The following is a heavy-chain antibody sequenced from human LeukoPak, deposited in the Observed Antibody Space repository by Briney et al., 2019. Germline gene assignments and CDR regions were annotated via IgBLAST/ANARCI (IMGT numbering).Heavy chain of an antibody. CDR1: GYTFTGYY. J-gene: IGHJ4*02. Sequence: GASVKVSCKASGYTFTGYYMHWVRQAPGQGLEWMGRINPNSGGTNYAQKFQGRVTMTRDTSISTAYMELSRLRSDDTAVYYCATGQCSGWRCYGRFDYWGQGTLVTVSS. V-gene: IGHV1-2*06. CDR2: INPNSGGT. D-gene: IGHD2-15*01. CDR3: ATGQCSGWRCYGRFDY.